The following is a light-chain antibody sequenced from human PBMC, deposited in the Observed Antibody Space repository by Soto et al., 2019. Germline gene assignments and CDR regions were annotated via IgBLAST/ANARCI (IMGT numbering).Light chain of an antibody. CDR1: SSDVGAYNY. Sequence: QSVLTQPPSVSGSPGQSITISCTGTSSDVGAYNYVSWYQQHPGKVPKLMIYEVSNRPSGVSNRFSGSKFGNTASLTISGLQAEDEADYYCSSYTSSSTYVFGTGTKVTVL. CDR3: SSYTSSSTYV. V-gene: IGLV2-14*01. CDR2: EVS. J-gene: IGLJ1*01.